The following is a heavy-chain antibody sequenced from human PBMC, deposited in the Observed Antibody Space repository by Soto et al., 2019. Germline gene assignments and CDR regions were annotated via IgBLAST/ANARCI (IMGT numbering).Heavy chain of an antibody. CDR3: ARVSGSYYYGMDV. CDR1: GGSISSSNW. J-gene: IGHJ6*02. Sequence: QVQLQKSGPGLVKPSGTLSLTCAVSGGSISSSNWWSWVRQPPGKGLEWIGEIYHSGSTNYNPSLKSRVTISVDTSKNQFSLKLSSVTAADTAVYYCARVSGSYYYGMDVWGQGTTVTVSS. D-gene: IGHD1-26*01. V-gene: IGHV4-4*02. CDR2: IYHSGST.